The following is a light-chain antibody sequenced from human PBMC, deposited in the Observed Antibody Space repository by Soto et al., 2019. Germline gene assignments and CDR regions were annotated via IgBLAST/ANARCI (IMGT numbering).Light chain of an antibody. CDR3: QKYNSDPPFT. Sequence: DIQMTQSPSSLSASVGDRVTVTCRTSQNIYNYLNWYQQRPGKAPKLLIYAATSVQSGVPSRFSGSGSGTDFTLTISSLHPEDFATYYCQKYNSDPPFTFGPGTKVDIK. CDR2: AAT. J-gene: IGKJ3*01. V-gene: IGKV1-39*01. CDR1: QNIYNY.